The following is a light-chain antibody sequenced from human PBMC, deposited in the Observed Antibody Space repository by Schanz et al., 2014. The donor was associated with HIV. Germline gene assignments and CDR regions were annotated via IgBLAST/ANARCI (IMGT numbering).Light chain of an antibody. CDR3: QQRSNWL. Sequence: ETVMTQSPATLSVSPGERATLSCTASQSVSNNLAWYQQKLGQAPRLLIYSASTRVTGIPARFSGSGSGTEFTLTISSLQSEDFAVYYCQQRSNWLFGPGTKVDIK. J-gene: IGKJ3*01. V-gene: IGKV3-15*01. CDR1: QSVSNN. CDR2: SAS.